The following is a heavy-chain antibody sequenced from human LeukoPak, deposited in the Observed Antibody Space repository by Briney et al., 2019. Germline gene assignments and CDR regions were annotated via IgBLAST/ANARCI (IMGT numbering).Heavy chain of an antibody. Sequence: GGSLRLSCAASGFTFSSYGMHWVRQAPGKGLEWVAVIWYDGSNKYYADSVKGRFTISRDNSKNTLYLQMNSLRAEDTAVYYCASLPGYSSGWYSVFAFDYWGQGTLVTVSS. CDR2: IWYDGSNK. CDR3: ASLPGYSSGWYSVFAFDY. CDR1: GFTFSSYG. J-gene: IGHJ4*02. V-gene: IGHV3-33*01. D-gene: IGHD6-19*01.